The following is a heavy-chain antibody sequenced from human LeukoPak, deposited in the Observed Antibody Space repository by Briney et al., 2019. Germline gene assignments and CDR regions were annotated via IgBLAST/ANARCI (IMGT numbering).Heavy chain of an antibody. CDR2: IKEDGSVK. CDR3: ARIGYSSSSFDY. D-gene: IGHD6-6*01. V-gene: IGHV3-7*01. Sequence: GGSLRLSCAASGFTFSSYAMHWVRQAPGKGLEWVANIKEDGSVKYYVDTVKGRFTISRDNAKNSVHLQMNSLRAEDTAVYYCARIGYSSSSFDYWGQGTLATVSS. CDR1: GFTFSSYA. J-gene: IGHJ4*02.